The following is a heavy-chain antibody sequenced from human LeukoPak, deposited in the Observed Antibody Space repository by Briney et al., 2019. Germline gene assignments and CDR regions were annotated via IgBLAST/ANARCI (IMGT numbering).Heavy chain of an antibody. CDR3: ARQLAARLPYYYYYYMDV. V-gene: IGHV4-34*01. CDR2: INHSGST. CDR1: GGSFSGYY. Sequence: PSETLSLTCAVYGGSFSGYYWSWIRQPPGKGLEWIGEINHSGSTNYNPSLKSRVTISVDTSKNQFSLKLSSVTAADTAVYYCARQLAARLPYYYYYYMDVWGKGTTVTVSS. D-gene: IGHD6-6*01. J-gene: IGHJ6*03.